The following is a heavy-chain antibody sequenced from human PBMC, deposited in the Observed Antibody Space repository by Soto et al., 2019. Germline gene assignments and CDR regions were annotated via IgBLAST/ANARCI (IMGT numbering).Heavy chain of an antibody. CDR2: INHSGST. Sequence: SETLSLTCTVSGGSISSYYWSWIRQPPGKGLEWIGEINHSGSTNYNPSLKSRVTISVDTSKNQFSLKLSSVTAADTAVYYCARGGGCSSTSCHYGFDYWGQGTLVTVSS. J-gene: IGHJ4*02. CDR3: ARGGGCSSTSCHYGFDY. V-gene: IGHV4-34*01. CDR1: GGSISSYY. D-gene: IGHD2-2*01.